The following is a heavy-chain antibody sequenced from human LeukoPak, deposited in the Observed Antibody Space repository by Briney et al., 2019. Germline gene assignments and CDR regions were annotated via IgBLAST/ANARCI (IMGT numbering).Heavy chain of an antibody. CDR1: GYTLTELS. D-gene: IGHD3-22*01. V-gene: IGHV1-24*01. CDR3: TTANRLTRDSSGYYPDS. J-gene: IGHJ4*02. Sequence: ASVKVSFKVSGYTLTELSTHWVRQAPGQGLEWMGGFDPEDGETVYAQKFQDRVRMTEDTSTDTAYMELSSLRSEDTAVYYCTTANRLTRDSSGYYPDSWGQGTLGTVSS. CDR2: FDPEDGET.